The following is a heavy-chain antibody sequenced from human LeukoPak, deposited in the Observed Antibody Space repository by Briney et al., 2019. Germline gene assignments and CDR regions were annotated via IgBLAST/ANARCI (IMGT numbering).Heavy chain of an antibody. D-gene: IGHD3-10*01. V-gene: IGHV5-51*01. Sequence: GESLKISCKGSGYKFTNYWIAWVRQMPGQGLEWLGIIYPRDSDTRYSPSFQGQVTISADKSISTAYLQWSSLKASDTAMYYCARWFYYGSGDAFDIWGQGTMVTVSS. J-gene: IGHJ3*02. CDR3: ARWFYYGSGDAFDI. CDR1: GYKFTNYW. CDR2: IYPRDSDT.